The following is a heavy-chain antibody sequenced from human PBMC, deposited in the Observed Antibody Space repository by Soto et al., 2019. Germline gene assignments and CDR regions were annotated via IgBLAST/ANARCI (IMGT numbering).Heavy chain of an antibody. D-gene: IGHD6-19*01. CDR2: ISSSSSYI. CDR1: GFTFSSYS. V-gene: IGHV3-21*01. J-gene: IGHJ4*02. CDR3: ARDLVEQWLDQDS. Sequence: PGGSLRLSCAASGFTFSSYSMNWVRQAPGKGLEWVSSISSSSSYIYYADSVKGRFTISRDNAKNSLYLQMNSLRAEDTAVYYCARDLVEQWLDQDSWGQGTLVTVSS.